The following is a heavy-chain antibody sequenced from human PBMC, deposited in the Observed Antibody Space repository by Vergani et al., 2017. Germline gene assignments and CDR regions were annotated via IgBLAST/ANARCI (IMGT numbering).Heavy chain of an antibody. Sequence: QVQLVESGGGLVKPGGSLRLSCAASGFTFSDYYMSWIRQAPGKGLEWVSYISSSSSTIYYADSVKGRFTISRDNAKNSLYLQMNSLRAEDTAVYYCARDEDYGDYYYYYGMDVWGQGTTVTVSS. CDR1: GFTFSDYY. D-gene: IGHD4-17*01. CDR3: ARDEDYGDYYYYYGMDV. CDR2: ISSSSSTI. J-gene: IGHJ6*02. V-gene: IGHV3-11*04.